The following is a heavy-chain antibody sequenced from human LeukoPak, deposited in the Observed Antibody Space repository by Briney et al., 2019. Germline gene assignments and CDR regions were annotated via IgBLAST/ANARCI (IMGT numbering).Heavy chain of an antibody. CDR2: INDNGGRT. D-gene: IGHD1-26*01. CDR1: GFTFSSYA. CDR3: VKDVSGSYTFDY. V-gene: IGHV3-64D*09. Sequence: GGSLRPSCSASGFTFSSYAMHCVRQAPGKGLEYVSGINDNGGRTHYGDSVKGRFTISRDDSKNTLYLQMSTLRAEDTAVYYCVKDVSGSYTFDYWGQGTLVTVSS. J-gene: IGHJ4*02.